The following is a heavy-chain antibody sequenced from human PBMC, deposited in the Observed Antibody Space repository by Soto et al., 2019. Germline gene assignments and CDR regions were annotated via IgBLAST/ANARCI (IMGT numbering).Heavy chain of an antibody. CDR1: VVSISSGDYY. J-gene: IGHJ6*02. CDR2: IYYSGST. D-gene: IGHD6-6*01. CDR3: ARDFGIAARTPVRWYYGMDV. V-gene: IGHV4-30-4*01. Sequence: SETLSLTCTFSVVSISSGDYYCSWIRQPPWKGLEWIGYIYYSGSTYYNPSLKSRVTISVDTSKNQFSLKLSSVTAADTAVYYCARDFGIAARTPVRWYYGMDVWGQGTTVIVSS.